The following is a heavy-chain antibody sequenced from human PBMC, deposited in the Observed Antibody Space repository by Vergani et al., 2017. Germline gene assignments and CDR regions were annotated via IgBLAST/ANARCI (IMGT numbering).Heavy chain of an antibody. CDR1: EFTFSNYA. J-gene: IGHJ5*01. V-gene: IGHV3-48*01. Sequence: EVQLLESGGGLVQPGGSLRLTCAASEFTFSNYAMNWVRQAPGKGLEWVSFVSTGTKSQSYAESVKGRFTISRDSAKNSLYLQMDSLRAEDTGVYYCARARCIETCYMSNWLDSWGQGTLVTVSS. D-gene: IGHD3-9*01. CDR3: ARARCIETCYMSNWLDS. CDR2: VSTGTKSQ.